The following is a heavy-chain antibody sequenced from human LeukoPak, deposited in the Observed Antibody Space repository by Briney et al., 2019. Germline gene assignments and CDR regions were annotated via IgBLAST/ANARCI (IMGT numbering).Heavy chain of an antibody. J-gene: IGHJ5*02. D-gene: IGHD6-19*01. CDR3: AKGDSSGWYPNWFDP. Sequence: HTGGSLRLSCAASGFTFSSYAMSWVRQAPGKGLEWVSAISGSGGSTYYADSVKGRFTISRANSKNTLYLQMNSLRAEDTAVCYCAKGDSSGWYPNWFDPWGQGTLVTVSS. V-gene: IGHV3-23*01. CDR2: ISGSGGST. CDR1: GFTFSSYA.